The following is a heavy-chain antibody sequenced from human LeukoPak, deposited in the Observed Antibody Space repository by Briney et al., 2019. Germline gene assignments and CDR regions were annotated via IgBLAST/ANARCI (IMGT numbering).Heavy chain of an antibody. CDR2: ISAYNGNT. CDR1: GYTFTSYG. J-gene: IGHJ2*01. Sequence: ASVKVSCKASGYTFTSYGISWVRQAPGQGLEWMGWISAYNGNTNYAQKLQGRVTMTTDTSTSTAYMELRSLGSDDTAVYYCARVMDEWELPTDYWYFDLWGRGTLVTVSS. D-gene: IGHD1-26*01. V-gene: IGHV1-18*01. CDR3: ARVMDEWELPTDYWYFDL.